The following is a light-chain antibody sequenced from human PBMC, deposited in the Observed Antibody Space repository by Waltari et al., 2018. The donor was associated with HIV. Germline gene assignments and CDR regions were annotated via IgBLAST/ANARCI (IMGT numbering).Light chain of an antibody. CDR1: NSQFVNYYL. CDR2: EVS. V-gene: IGLV2-23*02. CDR3: CSFAGGNTFV. Sequence: QSALTQPVSVSGSPGHSITISCTGTNSQFVNYYLVSWYQHHPGKAPKLMIYEVSKRPSGVSNRFSGSKSGNTASLTISGLQAEDEADYYCCSFAGGNTFVFGTGTNVTVL. J-gene: IGLJ1*01.